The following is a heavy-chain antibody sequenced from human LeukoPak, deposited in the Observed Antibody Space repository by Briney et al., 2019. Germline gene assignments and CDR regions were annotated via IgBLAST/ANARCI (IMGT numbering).Heavy chain of an antibody. J-gene: IGHJ6*03. V-gene: IGHV3-53*01. CDR2: IYSGGST. CDR1: GFTVSSNY. CDR3: ARSDIGNWSYDYYYMDV. D-gene: IGHD1-1*01. Sequence: GGSLRLSCAASGFTVSSNYMSWVRQAPGKWLEWVSVIYSGGSTYYADSVKGRFTISRDNSKNTLYLQMNSLRAEDTAVYYCARSDIGNWSYDYYYMDVWGKGTTVTVSS.